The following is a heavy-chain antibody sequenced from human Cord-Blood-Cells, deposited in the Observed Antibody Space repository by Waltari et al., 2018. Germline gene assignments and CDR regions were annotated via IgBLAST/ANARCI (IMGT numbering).Heavy chain of an antibody. Sequence: QVQLVQPGAEVEQPGAPVKVSCQVSGDTLTDLTIHWVRPVPGTGLKWMGGFDPEDGKTIYAQKFQGRVAMTEDTSTDTAYMELSSLRSEDTAVYYCATVVLTDSGYSLRYYYGMDVWGQGTTVTVSS. CDR3: ATVVLTDSGYSLRYYYGMDV. J-gene: IGHJ6*02. CDR2: FDPEDGKT. D-gene: IGHD5-12*01. CDR1: GDTLTDLT. V-gene: IGHV1-24*01.